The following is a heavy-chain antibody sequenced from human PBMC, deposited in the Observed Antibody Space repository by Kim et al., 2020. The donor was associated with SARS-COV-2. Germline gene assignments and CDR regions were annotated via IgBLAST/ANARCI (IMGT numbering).Heavy chain of an antibody. D-gene: IGHD3-22*01. CDR3: ASAGFYDSSGHSFDS. CDR1: GFSVRNTY. CDR2: IFSDGRT. J-gene: IGHJ5*01. Sequence: GGSLRLSCAPSGFSVRNTYLSWVRQVPGKGLVWVSLIFSDGRTFYADSAKGSFTVSKDNSKDNLYLQMNSLGAVDTAVYFCASAGFYDSSGHSFDS. V-gene: IGHV3-66*01.